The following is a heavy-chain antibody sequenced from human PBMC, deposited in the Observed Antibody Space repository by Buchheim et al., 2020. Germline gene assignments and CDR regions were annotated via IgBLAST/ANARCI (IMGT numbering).Heavy chain of an antibody. J-gene: IGHJ5*02. V-gene: IGHV3-11*01. CDR1: GFTFSDWH. CDR3: ARDGASFGFLNWLGP. Sequence: QVQLVESGGGLVKPGGSLRLSCAASGFTFSDWHMTWIRQVPGKGLEWLSSISSSGSSINYSDSAKGRFTISRDNARNSLFLQVNSVRAADTAMYYCARDGASFGFLNWLGPWGQGTL. CDR2: ISSSGSSI. D-gene: IGHD3-16*01.